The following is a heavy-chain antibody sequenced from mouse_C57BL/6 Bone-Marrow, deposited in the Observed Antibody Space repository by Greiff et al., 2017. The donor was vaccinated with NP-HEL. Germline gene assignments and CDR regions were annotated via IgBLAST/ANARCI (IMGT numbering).Heavy chain of an antibody. J-gene: IGHJ2*01. V-gene: IGHV1-26*01. CDR3: AYGAYSTYFDY. Sequence: EVQLQQSGPELVKPGASVKISCKASGYTFTDYYMNWVKQSHGKSLEWIGDINPNNGGTSYNQKFKGKATLTVDKSSSTAYMELRSLTSEDSAVYYCAYGAYSTYFDYWGQGTTLTVSS. CDR2: INPNNGGT. CDR1: GYTFTDYY. D-gene: IGHD2-5*01.